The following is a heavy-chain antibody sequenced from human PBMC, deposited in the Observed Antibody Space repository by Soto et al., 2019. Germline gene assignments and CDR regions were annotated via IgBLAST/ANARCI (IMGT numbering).Heavy chain of an antibody. CDR1: GFTFEAYA. CDR2: VSWNSGSI. D-gene: IGHD1-26*01. Sequence: PGGPLRLSGTASGFTFEAYAMHWGRQAPGKGLEWVSGVSWNSGSIGYADSVKGRFTISRDNAKNSLYLQMNSLRAEDTALYYCAKDISGSPAHYGMDVWGQGTTVTVSS. CDR3: AKDISGSPAHYGMDV. J-gene: IGHJ6*02. V-gene: IGHV3-9*01.